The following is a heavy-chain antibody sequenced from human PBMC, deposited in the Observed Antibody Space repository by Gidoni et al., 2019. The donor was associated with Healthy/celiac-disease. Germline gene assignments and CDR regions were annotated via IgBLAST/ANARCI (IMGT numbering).Heavy chain of an antibody. CDR2: IIPIFGTA. J-gene: IGHJ4*02. D-gene: IGHD2-21*02. Sequence: LGLEWMGGIIPIFGTANYAQKFQGRVTITADESTSKAYMELSSLRSEDTAVYYYARALCGGDCSWVYYFDYWGRGTLVTVSS. V-gene: IGHV1-69*01. CDR3: ARALCGGDCSWVYYFDY.